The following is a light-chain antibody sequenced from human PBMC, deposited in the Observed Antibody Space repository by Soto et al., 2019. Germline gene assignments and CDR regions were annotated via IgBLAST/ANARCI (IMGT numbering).Light chain of an antibody. CDR3: QQTLSFPPT. Sequence: DIQMTASPSSVSASVGDRVTITFRASQAIDSWLAWYQQKPGEAPKLLIFTGSLLHSGVPPRFSGSGSGTDFTLTISSLQPEDFATYYCQQTLSFPPTFG. CDR2: TGS. V-gene: IGKV1-12*01. J-gene: IGKJ1*01. CDR1: QAIDSW.